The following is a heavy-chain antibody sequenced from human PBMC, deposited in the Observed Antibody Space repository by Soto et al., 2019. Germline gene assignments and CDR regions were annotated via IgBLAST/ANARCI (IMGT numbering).Heavy chain of an antibody. CDR3: ARGGYVWGIYREVSFVY. J-gene: IGHJ4*02. CDR2: IYTSGST. D-gene: IGHD3-16*02. Sequence: QVQLQESGPGLVKPSETLSLTCTVSGGYISSYYWSWIRQPAGKRLEWIGSIYTSGSTNYNPSLKSRFTSSVDTSRKQFSLNLGSVTAADTAVYYCARGGYVWGIYREVSFVYWSQGTLVTVSS. CDR1: GGYISSYY. V-gene: IGHV4-4*07.